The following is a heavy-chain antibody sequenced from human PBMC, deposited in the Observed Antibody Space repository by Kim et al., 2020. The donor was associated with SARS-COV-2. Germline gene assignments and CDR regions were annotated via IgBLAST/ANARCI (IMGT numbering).Heavy chain of an antibody. J-gene: IGHJ3*02. Sequence: GGSLRLSCAASGFTFSSYEMNWVRQAPGKGLEWVSYISSSGSTIYYADSVKGRFTISRDNAKNSLYLQMNSLRAEDTAVYYCARDRGSGYYYGPDAFDIWGQGTMVTVSS. CDR2: ISSSGSTI. V-gene: IGHV3-48*03. D-gene: IGHD3-22*01. CDR1: GFTFSSYE. CDR3: ARDRGSGYYYGPDAFDI.